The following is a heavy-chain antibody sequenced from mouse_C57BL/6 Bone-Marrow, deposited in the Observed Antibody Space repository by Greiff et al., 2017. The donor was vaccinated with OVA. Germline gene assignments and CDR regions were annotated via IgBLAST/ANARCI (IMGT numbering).Heavy chain of an antibody. V-gene: IGHV1-81*01. J-gene: IGHJ2*01. CDR2: IYPRSGNP. CDR1: GSTFTSYG. CDR3: ASSNGYFDY. Sequence: QVQLQQSGAELARPGASVKLSCKASGSTFTSYGISWVKQRPGQGLEWIGKIYPRSGNPYYNEKLKGKATLTADKSSSTAYMELRSLTSEDSAVYFCASSNGYFDYWGQGTTLTVSS.